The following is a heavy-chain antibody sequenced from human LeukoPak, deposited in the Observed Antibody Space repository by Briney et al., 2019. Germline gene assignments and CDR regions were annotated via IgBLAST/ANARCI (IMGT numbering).Heavy chain of an antibody. D-gene: IGHD3-22*01. V-gene: IGHV3-30*04. CDR2: ISFDGRLK. CDR1: EFTFSSYA. CDR3: AREDYYDSSGYRYYYYYGMDV. J-gene: IGHJ6*02. Sequence: PGGSLRLSCGASEFTFSSYAMYWVRQAPGKGLEWVAVISFDGRLKHYADSVKGRFTISRDNSKRTLYLQMNSLRAEDTAVYYCAREDYYDSSGYRYYYYYGMDVWGQGTTVTVSS.